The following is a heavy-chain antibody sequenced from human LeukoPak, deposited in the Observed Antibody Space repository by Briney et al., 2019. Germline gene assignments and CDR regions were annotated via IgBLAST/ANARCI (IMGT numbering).Heavy chain of an antibody. CDR2: IKSKTDGGTT. D-gene: IGHD6-19*01. CDR3: TTAVAVAGTGY. V-gene: IGHV3-15*01. CDR1: EFSVGSNY. J-gene: IGHJ4*02. Sequence: GGSLRLSCAASEFSVGSNYMTWVRQAPGKGLEWVGRIKSKTDGGTTDYAAPVKGRFTISRDDSKNTLYLQMNSLKTEDTAAYYCTTAVAVAGTGYWGQGTLVTVSS.